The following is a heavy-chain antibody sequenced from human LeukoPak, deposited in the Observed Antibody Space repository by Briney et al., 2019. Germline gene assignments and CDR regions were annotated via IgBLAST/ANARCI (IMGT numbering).Heavy chain of an antibody. V-gene: IGHV1-46*01. Sequence: AAVTVSCKASGYTFTSYYMHWVRQAPAQGLEWMGIINLSGGSTSYAQKFQGRVTMTRDTYTSTVYMELSSLRSEDTDVYYCARGNSFSSGWSPSYYYYGMDVWGKGTTVTVSS. CDR3: ARGNSFSSGWSPSYYYYGMDV. D-gene: IGHD6-19*01. J-gene: IGHJ6*04. CDR1: GYTFTSYY. CDR2: INLSGGST.